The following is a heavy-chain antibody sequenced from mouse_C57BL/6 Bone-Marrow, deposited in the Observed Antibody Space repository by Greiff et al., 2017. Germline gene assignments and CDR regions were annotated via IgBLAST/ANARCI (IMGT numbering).Heavy chain of an antibody. CDR3: AIPWFAY. V-gene: IGHV1-64*01. Sequence: QVNVKQPGAELVKPGASVKLSCKASGYTFNSYWMYWVKQRPGQGLEWIGMIHPNSGSTNYNEKFKSKVTMTVDKSSSTAYRQLSSLTSEYSAVDYCAIPWFAYWGQGTLVTVSA. CDR1: GYTFNSYW. CDR2: IHPNSGST. J-gene: IGHJ3*01.